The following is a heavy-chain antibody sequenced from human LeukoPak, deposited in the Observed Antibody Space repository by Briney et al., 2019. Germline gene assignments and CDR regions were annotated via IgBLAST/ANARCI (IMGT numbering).Heavy chain of an antibody. J-gene: IGHJ6*02. D-gene: IGHD4-17*01. CDR2: INHNGNVN. V-gene: IGHV3-7*03. CDR1: GFTFSSYW. CDR3: ARDLASTVPHYYYGMDV. Sequence: PGGSLRLSCAASGFTFSSYWMNWARQAPGKGLEWVASINHNGNVNYYVDSVKGRFTISRDNAKNSLYLQMSNLRAEDTAVYYCARDLASTVPHYYYGMDVWGQGTTVTVSS.